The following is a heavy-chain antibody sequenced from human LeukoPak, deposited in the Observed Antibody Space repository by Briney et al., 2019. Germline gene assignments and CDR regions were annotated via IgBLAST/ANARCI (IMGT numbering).Heavy chain of an antibody. CDR1: GYTFTSYG. V-gene: IGHV1-18*01. CDR3: ARLHYSSGWYRSGYYFDY. CDR2: ISAYNGNT. Sequence: GASVKVSCKASGYTFTSYGISWVRLAPGQGLEWMGWISAYNGNTNYAQKLQGRVTMTTDTSTSTAYMELRSLRSDDTAMYYCARLHYSSGWYRSGYYFDYWGQGTLVTVSS. J-gene: IGHJ4*02. D-gene: IGHD6-19*01.